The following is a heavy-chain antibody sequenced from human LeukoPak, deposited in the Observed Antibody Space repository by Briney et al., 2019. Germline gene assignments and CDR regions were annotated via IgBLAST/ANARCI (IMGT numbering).Heavy chain of an antibody. CDR1: GDSISSGDYY. Sequence: SQTLSLTCTVSGDSISSGDYYWSWIRQHPEKGLEWIGHIYYSGTTYYNPSLKSRVIISVDTSKNQFSLKLTSVTAADTAVYYCARDRALGYYYYMDVWGKGTTVTVSS. V-gene: IGHV4-31*03. CDR2: IYYSGTT. J-gene: IGHJ6*03. CDR3: ARDRALGYYYYMDV.